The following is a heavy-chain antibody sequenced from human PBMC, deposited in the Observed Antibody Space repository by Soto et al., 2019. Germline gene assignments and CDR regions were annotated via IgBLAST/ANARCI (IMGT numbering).Heavy chain of an antibody. D-gene: IGHD5-12*01. CDR1: GFTFSDYY. CDR2: ISSSSSYT. J-gene: IGHJ4*02. Sequence: GGSLRLSCAASGFTFSDYYMSWIRQAPGKGLEWVSYISSSSSYTNYADSVKGRFTISRDNAKNSLYLQMNSLRAEDTAVYYCARDLVAGYSGYDFDYWGQGTLVTVSS. CDR3: ARDLVAGYSGYDFDY. V-gene: IGHV3-11*06.